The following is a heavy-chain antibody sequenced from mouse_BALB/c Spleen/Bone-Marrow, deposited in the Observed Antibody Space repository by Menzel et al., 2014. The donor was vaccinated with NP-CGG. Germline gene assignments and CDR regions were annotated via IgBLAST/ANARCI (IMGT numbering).Heavy chain of an antibody. V-gene: IGHV4-1*02. CDR1: GFDFSRYW. D-gene: IGHD1-1*01. J-gene: IGHJ3*01. Sequence: EVQLQESGGGLVQPGGSLKLSCAASGFDFSRYWMSWVRQAPGKGLEWIGEINPDSSTINYTPSLKDKFIISRDNAENTLYLQMSKVRSEDTALYYCSRLYYYGNFAYWGQGTLVTVSA. CDR2: INPDSSTI. CDR3: SRLYYYGNFAY.